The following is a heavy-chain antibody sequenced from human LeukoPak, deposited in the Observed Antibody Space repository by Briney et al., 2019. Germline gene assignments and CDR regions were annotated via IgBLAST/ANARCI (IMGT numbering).Heavy chain of an antibody. CDR2: IWYDGSNK. CDR1: GFTFSRYG. Sequence: GGSLRLSCAASGFTFSRYGMHWVRQAPGKGLEWVAVIWYDGSNKYYADSVKGRFTISRDNSKNTLYLQMNSLGADDTAVNYCARDNSTWNDYWGQGTLVTVSS. CDR3: ARDNSTWNDY. D-gene: IGHD1-1*01. J-gene: IGHJ4*02. V-gene: IGHV3-33*01.